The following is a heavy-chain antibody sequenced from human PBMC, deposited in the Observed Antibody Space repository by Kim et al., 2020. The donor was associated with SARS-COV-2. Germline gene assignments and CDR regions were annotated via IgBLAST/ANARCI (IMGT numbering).Heavy chain of an antibody. V-gene: IGHV3-53*01. CDR2: IYSGGST. D-gene: IGHD3-9*01. CDR3: ARGTYDILTGYYSTTTAFDI. Sequence: GGSLRLSCAASGFTVSSNYMSWVRQAPGKGLEWVSVIYSGGSTYYADSVKGRFTVSRDNSKNTLYLQMNSLRAEDTAVYYCARGTYDILTGYYSTTTAFDIWSQGTMVTVSS. CDR1: GFTVSSNY. J-gene: IGHJ3*02.